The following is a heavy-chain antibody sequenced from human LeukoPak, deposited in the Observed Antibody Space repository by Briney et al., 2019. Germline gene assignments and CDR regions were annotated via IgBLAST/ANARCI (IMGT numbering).Heavy chain of an antibody. CDR2: ISYDGSNK. D-gene: IGHD3-3*01. CDR3: AKGGFWSAYYTASDY. CDR1: GFTFSSYG. V-gene: IGHV3-30*18. Sequence: GRSLRLSCAASGFTFSSYGMHWVRQAPGKGLEWVAVISYDGSNKYYADSVKGRFTISRDNSKNTLYLQMNSLRAEDTAVYYCAKGGFWSAYYTASDYWGQGTLVTVSS. J-gene: IGHJ4*02.